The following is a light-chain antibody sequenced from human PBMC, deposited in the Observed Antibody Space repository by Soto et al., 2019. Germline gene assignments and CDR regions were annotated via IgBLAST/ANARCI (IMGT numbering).Light chain of an antibody. J-gene: IGLJ1*01. CDR1: SSDVGSYNL. CDR2: EVS. V-gene: IGLV2-23*02. CDR3: CSYAGSSTPYV. Sequence: QSVLTQPASVSGSPGQSITISCTGTSSDVGSYNLVSWYQQHPGKAHKLMIYEVSKRSSGVSIRFSGSKSGNTASLTISGLQAEDEADYYCCSYAGSSTPYVFGTGTKVTVL.